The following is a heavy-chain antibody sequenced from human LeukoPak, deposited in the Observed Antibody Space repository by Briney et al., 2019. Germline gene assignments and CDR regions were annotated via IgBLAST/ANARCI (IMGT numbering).Heavy chain of an antibody. CDR2: IYSGGST. V-gene: IGHV3-53*01. CDR1: GFTVSSNY. Sequence: GGSLRLSCAASGFTVSSNYMSWVRQAPGKGLEWVSVIYSGGSTYYADSVKGRFTISRDNSKNTLYLQMNSLRAEDTAVYYCANSADWGYFDYWGQGSLVTVSS. D-gene: IGHD7-27*01. CDR3: ANSADWGYFDY. J-gene: IGHJ4*02.